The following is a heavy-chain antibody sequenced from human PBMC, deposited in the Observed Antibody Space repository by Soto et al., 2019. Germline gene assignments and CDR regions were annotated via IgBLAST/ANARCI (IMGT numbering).Heavy chain of an antibody. J-gene: IGHJ4*02. V-gene: IGHV3-33*01. D-gene: IGHD3-22*01. CDR2: IWYDGSNK. CDR3: ARVGVDYYESSGYYLYFHY. CDR1: GFTFNNYG. Sequence: GGSLRLSCAASGFTFNNYGMHRVRQAPGKGLEWVAVIWYDGSNKYYADSVRGRFTISRDNSKNTLYLQMNSLRAEDTAVYYCARVGVDYYESSGYYLYFHYWGQGTLVTVSS.